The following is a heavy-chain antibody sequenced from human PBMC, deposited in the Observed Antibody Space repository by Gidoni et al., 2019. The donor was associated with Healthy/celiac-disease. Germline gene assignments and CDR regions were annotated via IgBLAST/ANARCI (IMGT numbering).Heavy chain of an antibody. CDR1: GYSFTSYW. CDR3: ARVPTYYYDSSGYSHYFDY. Sequence: EVQLVQSGAEVKKPGESLKISCKGSGYSFTSYWIGWVRQMPGKGLEWMGIIYPGDSDTRYSPSFQGQVTISADKSISTAYLQWSSLKASDTAMYYCARVPTYYYDSSGYSHYFDYWGQGTLVTVSS. V-gene: IGHV5-51*01. J-gene: IGHJ4*02. CDR2: IYPGDSDT. D-gene: IGHD3-22*01.